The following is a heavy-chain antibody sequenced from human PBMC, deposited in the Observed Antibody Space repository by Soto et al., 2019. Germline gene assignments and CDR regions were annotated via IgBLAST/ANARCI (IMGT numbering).Heavy chain of an antibody. CDR3: ARHSFDDYDSSGPSGGGMDV. J-gene: IGHJ6*02. Sequence: GESLKISCKGSGYSFTSYWIGWVRQMPGKSLEWMGIIYPGDSDTRYSPSFQGQVTISADKSISTAYLQWSSLKASDTAMYYCARHSFDDYDSSGPSGGGMDVWGQGTTVTVSS. CDR1: GYSFTSYW. V-gene: IGHV5-51*01. CDR2: IYPGDSDT. D-gene: IGHD3-22*01.